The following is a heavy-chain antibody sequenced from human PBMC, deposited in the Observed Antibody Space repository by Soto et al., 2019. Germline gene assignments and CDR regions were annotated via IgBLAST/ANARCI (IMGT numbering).Heavy chain of an antibody. CDR3: ARHVTAVVPADDAFDI. V-gene: IGHV5-51*01. D-gene: IGHD2-2*01. CDR1: GYSFTSYW. J-gene: IGHJ3*02. Sequence: PGESLKISCKGSGYSFTSYWIGWVRQMPGKGLEWMGIIYPGDSDTRYSPSFQGQVTISADKSISTAYLQWSSLKASDTAMYYCARHVTAVVPADDAFDIWGQGTMVTVSS. CDR2: IYPGDSDT.